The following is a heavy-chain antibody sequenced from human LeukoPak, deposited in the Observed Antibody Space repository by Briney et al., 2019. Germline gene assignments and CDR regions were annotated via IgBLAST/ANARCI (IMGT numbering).Heavy chain of an antibody. Sequence: ASVKVSCKVSGYTLTELSMHWVRQAPGKGLEWMGGFDPEDGETIYAQKFQGRVTMTEDTSTDTAYMELGSLRSEDTAVYYCATAVPGWRDSSSWVDAFDIWGQGTMVTVSS. CDR1: GYTLTELS. CDR2: FDPEDGET. V-gene: IGHV1-24*01. J-gene: IGHJ3*02. CDR3: ATAVPGWRDSSSWVDAFDI. D-gene: IGHD6-13*01.